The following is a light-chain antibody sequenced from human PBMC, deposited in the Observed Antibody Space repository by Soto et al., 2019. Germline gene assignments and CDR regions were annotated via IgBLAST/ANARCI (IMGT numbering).Light chain of an antibody. J-gene: IGLJ2*01. CDR3: NSYRSSSIPVV. Sequence: QSVLTQPASVSGSPGQSITISCTGTSSDVGGYNYVSWYQHHPGKAPKLMIYDVSNRASGVSNRFSGSKSGNTASLTISGLQAEDEAGYYCNSYRSSSIPVVFGGGTKLTVL. CDR2: DVS. V-gene: IGLV2-14*03. CDR1: SSDVGGYNY.